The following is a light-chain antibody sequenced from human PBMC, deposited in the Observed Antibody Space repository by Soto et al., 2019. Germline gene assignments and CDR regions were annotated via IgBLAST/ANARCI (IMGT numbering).Light chain of an antibody. J-gene: IGKJ2*01. CDR2: GAS. Sequence: EIVLTQSPGTLSLSPGERATLSCRASQSVSSSYLAWHQQKPGQAPRLLIYGASTRATGIPDRFSGSGSGTDFPLTICRLEPEDFAVYYCQQYGSSPPNTFGQGTKLEIK. CDR3: QQYGSSPPNT. CDR1: QSVSSSY. V-gene: IGKV3-20*01.